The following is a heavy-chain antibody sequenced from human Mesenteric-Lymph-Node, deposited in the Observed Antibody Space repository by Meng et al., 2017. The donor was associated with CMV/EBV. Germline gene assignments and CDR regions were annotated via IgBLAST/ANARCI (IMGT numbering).Heavy chain of an antibody. Sequence: QLYQWGAGLLKPSETLSVTCAVYGGSFSGYYWNWIRQSPEKGLEWIGEINHSGSTTYNPSFTSRIIISVDTSTNQISLNMSSVTAADTAVYYCARGSSYDILTGYFDYWGQGALVTVSS. CDR1: GGSFSGYY. CDR2: INHSGST. V-gene: IGHV4-34*01. D-gene: IGHD3-9*01. CDR3: ARGSSYDILTGYFDY. J-gene: IGHJ4*02.